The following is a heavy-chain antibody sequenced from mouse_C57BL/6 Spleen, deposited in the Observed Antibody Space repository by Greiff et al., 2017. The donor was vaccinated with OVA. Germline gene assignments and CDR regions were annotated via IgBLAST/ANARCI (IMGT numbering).Heavy chain of an antibody. CDR3: ARGGDYDGAGFAY. D-gene: IGHD2-4*01. V-gene: IGHV1-26*01. CDR2: INPNNGGT. Sequence: EVQLQQSGPELVKPGASVKISCKASGYTFTDYYMNWVKQSHGKSLEWIGDINPNNGGTSYNQKFKGKATLTVDKSSSTAYMELRSLTSEDSAVYYCARGGDYDGAGFAYWGQGTLVTVSA. CDR1: GYTFTDYY. J-gene: IGHJ3*01.